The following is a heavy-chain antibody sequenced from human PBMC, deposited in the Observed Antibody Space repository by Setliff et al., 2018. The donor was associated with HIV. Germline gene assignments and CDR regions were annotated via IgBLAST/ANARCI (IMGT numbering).Heavy chain of an antibody. Sequence: SETLSLTCTVSGGSIRNEDYFWSWIRQPAGKGLEWIGRFYTSGSTNYNPPFKSRVTISEGTSENQFSLKLTSVTAADTAIYYCARHDCGGDCSINWFDPWGQGTLVTVSS. D-gene: IGHD2-21*02. CDR1: GGSIRNEDYF. V-gene: IGHV4-61*02. CDR3: ARHDCGGDCSINWFDP. CDR2: FYTSGST. J-gene: IGHJ5*02.